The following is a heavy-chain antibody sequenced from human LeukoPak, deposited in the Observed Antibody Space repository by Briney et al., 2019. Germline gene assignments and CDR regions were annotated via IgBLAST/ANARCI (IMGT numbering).Heavy chain of an antibody. CDR2: ISWNSGSI. V-gene: IGHV3-9*01. J-gene: IGHJ3*02. CDR1: GFTFDDYA. D-gene: IGHD3-10*02. CDR3: AKDREVVLDGAFDI. Sequence: GGSLRLSCAASGFTFDDYAMHWVRQAPGKGLEWVSGISWNSGSIGYADSVKGRFTISRDNAKNSLYLQMNSLRAEDTALYYCAKDREVVLDGAFDIWGQGTMVTVSS.